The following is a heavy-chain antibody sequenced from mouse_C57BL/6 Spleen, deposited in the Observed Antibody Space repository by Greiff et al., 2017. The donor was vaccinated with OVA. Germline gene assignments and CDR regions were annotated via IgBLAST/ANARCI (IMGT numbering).Heavy chain of an antibody. Sequence: QVQLQQPGAELVMPGASVKLSCKASGYTFTSYWMHWVKQRPGQGLEWIGEIDPSDSYTNYNHKFKGKSTLTVDKSSSTAYMQLSSLTSEDSAVYYCARTGDYDPWFAYWGQGTLVTVSA. J-gene: IGHJ3*01. V-gene: IGHV1-69*01. CDR1: GYTFTSYW. CDR2: IDPSDSYT. D-gene: IGHD2-4*01. CDR3: ARTGDYDPWFAY.